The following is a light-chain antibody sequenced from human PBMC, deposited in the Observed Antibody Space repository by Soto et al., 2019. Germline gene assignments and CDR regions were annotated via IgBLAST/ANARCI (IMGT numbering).Light chain of an antibody. Sequence: IQMTQSPSTLSSSLGDRVTITCRASQSISSWLAWYQQKPGKAPKLLIYRASSLESGVPSRFSGSGSGTELTLTISSLKPEDFATYFCQQYNDYSTFGQGTKV. CDR3: QQYNDYST. J-gene: IGKJ1*01. CDR1: QSISSW. CDR2: RAS. V-gene: IGKV1-5*03.